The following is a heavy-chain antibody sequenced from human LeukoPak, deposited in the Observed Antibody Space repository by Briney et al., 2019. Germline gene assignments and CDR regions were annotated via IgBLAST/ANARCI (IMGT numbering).Heavy chain of an antibody. CDR2: IYPGDSDT. J-gene: IGHJ5*02. CDR1: GYSFTTYW. D-gene: IGHD3-10*02. Sequence: GESLKISCKGSGYSFTTYWIGWVRQLPGKGLEWMGIIYPGDSDTRYSPSFQGQVTISADKSISTAYLQWNSLKASDTAIYYCARYGRGAGASRDWFDPWGQGTLVTVSS. V-gene: IGHV5-51*01. CDR3: ARYGRGAGASRDWFDP.